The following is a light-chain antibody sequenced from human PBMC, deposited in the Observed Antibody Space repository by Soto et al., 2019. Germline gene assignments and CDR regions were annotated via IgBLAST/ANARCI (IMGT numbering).Light chain of an antibody. CDR3: GSKTSSTTVV. J-gene: IGLJ3*02. V-gene: IGLV2-14*01. CDR1: SSDVGGYNS. Sequence: QSALTQPASVSGSPGQSITISCTGTSSDVGGYNSVSWYQQHPDKAPKLMIYDVSNRPSGVSNRFSGSKSGNTASLTISGLQAEDEAAYYCGSKTSSTTVVFGGGTKVTVL. CDR2: DVS.